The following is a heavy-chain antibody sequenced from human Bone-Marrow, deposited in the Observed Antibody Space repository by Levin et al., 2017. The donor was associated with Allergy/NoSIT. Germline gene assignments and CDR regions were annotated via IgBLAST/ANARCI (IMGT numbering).Heavy chain of an antibody. D-gene: IGHD3-10*01. Sequence: SGPTLVKPTQTLTLTCTFSGFSLSSNGVGVGWIRQAPGKALEWLALIYWDDDKRYSPSLKSRLNLTKDTSKNQVVLPMTNMAPVDTGTYYCAHHKFWFGEFPFDFWGRGSLVTVSS. CDR3: AHHKFWFGEFPFDF. J-gene: IGHJ4*02. CDR1: GFSLSSNGVG. CDR2: IYWDDDK. V-gene: IGHV2-5*02.